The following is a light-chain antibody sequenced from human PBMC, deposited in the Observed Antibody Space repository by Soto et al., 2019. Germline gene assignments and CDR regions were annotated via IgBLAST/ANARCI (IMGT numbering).Light chain of an antibody. V-gene: IGKV1-39*01. CDR1: LSIGDS. CDR2: GAS. Sequence: DIQMTQSPSSLSASVGDRVTIICWASLSIGDSLSWFQQKAGKPPTLLIYGASALQSGVPARFSGSGSGTDFTLTISNMQREDFATYYCLQTYNLPRTFGQGTKVEFK. J-gene: IGKJ1*01. CDR3: LQTYNLPRT.